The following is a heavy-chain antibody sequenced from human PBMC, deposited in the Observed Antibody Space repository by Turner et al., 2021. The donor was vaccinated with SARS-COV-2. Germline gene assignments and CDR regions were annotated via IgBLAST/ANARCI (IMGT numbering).Heavy chain of an antibody. CDR2: ISSSTIYT. D-gene: IGHD2-21*01. CDR3: ARPKFPYYYYGMDV. Sequence: QVQLVESGGCLVKPGGSLRLSCAASGFTFSDYFMSWIRQAPGKGLEWVSYISSSTIYTNYADSVKGRFTISRDNAKTSLYLQMNSLRAEDTAVYYCARPKFPYYYYGMDVWGQGTTVTVSS. V-gene: IGHV3-11*06. J-gene: IGHJ6*02. CDR1: GFTFSDYF.